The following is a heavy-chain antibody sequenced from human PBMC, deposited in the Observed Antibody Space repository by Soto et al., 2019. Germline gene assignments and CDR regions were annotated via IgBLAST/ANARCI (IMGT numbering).Heavy chain of an antibody. J-gene: IGHJ5*02. Sequence: SETLSLTCTVSGGSISSYYWSWIRQPPGKGLEWIGYIYYSGSTNYNPSLKSRVTISVDTSKNQFSLKLSSVTAADTAVYYCARDQWDSLTNPGFDPWGQGTLVTVSS. D-gene: IGHD1-26*01. CDR3: ARDQWDSLTNPGFDP. CDR2: IYYSGST. V-gene: IGHV4-59*01. CDR1: GGSISSYY.